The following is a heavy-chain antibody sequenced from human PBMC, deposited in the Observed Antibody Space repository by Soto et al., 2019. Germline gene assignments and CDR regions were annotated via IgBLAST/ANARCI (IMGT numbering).Heavy chain of an antibody. Sequence: SVKVSCKGAGYTLTELPRHWVLHAPGKGLEWMGGFDPEDGETIYAQKFQGRVTMTEDTSTDTAYMELSSLRSEDTAVYYCATRVHTYDNWRQGTLVTVSS. CDR1: GYTLTELP. D-gene: IGHD3-22*01. V-gene: IGHV1-24*01. J-gene: IGHJ4*02. CDR2: FDPEDGET. CDR3: ATRVHTYDN.